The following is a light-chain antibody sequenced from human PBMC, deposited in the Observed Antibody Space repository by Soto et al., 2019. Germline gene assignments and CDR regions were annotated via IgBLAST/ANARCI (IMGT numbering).Light chain of an antibody. V-gene: IGKV1-17*01. CDR3: LQHNIYPQT. CDR2: AAS. Sequence: DIPMTQSPSSLSASVGDRVTITFRASQGIRKDLGWYQQKPGKAPKRLIYAASSLQSGVPSRFSGSGSGTEFTLTISSLQPEDFATYYCLQHNIYPQTFGQGTKVEIK. CDR1: QGIRKD. J-gene: IGKJ1*01.